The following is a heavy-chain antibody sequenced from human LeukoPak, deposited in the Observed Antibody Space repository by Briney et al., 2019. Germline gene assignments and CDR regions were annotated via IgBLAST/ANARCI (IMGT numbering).Heavy chain of an antibody. D-gene: IGHD2-21*02. J-gene: IGHJ4*02. CDR3: ALFLDCGGDCPDDY. Sequence: PSETLSLTCAVYGGSFSGYYWSWIRQPPGKGLEWIGEINHSGSTNYNPSLKSRVTISVDTSKNQFSLKLSSVTAADTAVYYCALFLDCGGDCPDDYWGQGTLVTVSS. CDR2: INHSGST. CDR1: GGSFSGYY. V-gene: IGHV4-34*01.